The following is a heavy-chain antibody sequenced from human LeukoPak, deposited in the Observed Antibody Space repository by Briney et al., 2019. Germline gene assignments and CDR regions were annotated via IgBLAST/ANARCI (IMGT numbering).Heavy chain of an antibody. CDR3: ARAGEVYNSGSYLEY. J-gene: IGHJ4*02. Sequence: SVKVACKASGGTFSNYAVSWVRQAPGQGLEWMGGFIPVFGPANYAQKFQGRVTITADESTSAAYMELSSLRSEDTAVYYCARAGEVYNSGSYLEYWGQGTLVTVSS. D-gene: IGHD6-19*01. CDR2: FIPVFGPA. CDR1: GGTFSNYA. V-gene: IGHV1-69*13.